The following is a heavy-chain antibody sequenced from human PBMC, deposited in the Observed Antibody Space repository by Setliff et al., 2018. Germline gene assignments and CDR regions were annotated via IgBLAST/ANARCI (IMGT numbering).Heavy chain of an antibody. Sequence: LRLSCAASGFTFSSYGMYWVRQSPGKGLAWVSRINSDGSSTTYADSVKGRFTISRDNAKNTLYLQMNSLRAEDTAVYFCTRVWSMVSDSYYFYMDVWGKGTTVTVSS. CDR3: TRVWSMVSDSYYFYMDV. CDR2: INSDGSST. D-gene: IGHD2-8*02. V-gene: IGHV3-74*01. J-gene: IGHJ6*03. CDR1: GFTFSSYG.